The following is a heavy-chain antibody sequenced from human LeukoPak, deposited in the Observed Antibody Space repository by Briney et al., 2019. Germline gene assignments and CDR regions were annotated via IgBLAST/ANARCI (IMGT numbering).Heavy chain of an antibody. CDR3: ARGRTLYSSSRGNWFDP. J-gene: IGHJ5*02. CDR2: INHSGST. D-gene: IGHD6-13*01. Sequence: SETLSLTCAVYGGSFSGYYRSWIRQPPGKGLEWIGEINHSGSTNYNPSLKSRVTISVDTSKNQFSLKLSPVTAADTAVYYCARGRTLYSSSRGNWFDPWGQGTLVTVSS. V-gene: IGHV4-34*01. CDR1: GGSFSGYY.